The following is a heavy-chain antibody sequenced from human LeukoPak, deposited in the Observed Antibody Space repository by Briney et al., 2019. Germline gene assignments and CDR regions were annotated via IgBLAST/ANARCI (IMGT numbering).Heavy chain of an antibody. CDR1: GFTFSSYD. CDR2: TGTAGDT. D-gene: IGHD4-17*01. J-gene: IGHJ4*02. Sequence: GGSLRLSCAASGFTFSSYDMYWVRQATGKGLEWVSSTGTAGDTYYPGSVKGRFTISRENAKNSLYLQMNSLRAGDTAVYYCARAPATVTPLLDYWGQGTLVTVSS. CDR3: ARAPATVTPLLDY. V-gene: IGHV3-13*01.